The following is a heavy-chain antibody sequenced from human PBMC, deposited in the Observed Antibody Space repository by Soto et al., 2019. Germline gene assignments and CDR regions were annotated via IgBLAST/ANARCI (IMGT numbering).Heavy chain of an antibody. CDR2: INPSGGST. V-gene: IGHV1-46*01. J-gene: IGHJ6*02. D-gene: IGHD5-18*01. CDR3: ARDVNVDTAMDV. CDR1: GYTFTSYY. Sequence: ASVKVSCKASGYTFTSYYMHWVRQAPGLGLEWMGIINPSGGSTSYAQKFQGRVTTTRDTSTSTVYMELSSLRSEDTAVYYCARDVNVDTAMDVWGQGTTVTVSS.